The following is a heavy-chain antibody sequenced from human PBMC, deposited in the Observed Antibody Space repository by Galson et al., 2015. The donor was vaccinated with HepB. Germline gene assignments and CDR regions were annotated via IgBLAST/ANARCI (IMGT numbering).Heavy chain of an antibody. CDR2: IRHKADGGNT. D-gene: IGHD2-21*01. CDR1: GFTFTHAW. V-gene: IGHV3-15*01. CDR3: TTDSGGPVVSACGGCLDH. J-gene: IGHJ4*02. Sequence: SLRLSCAAVGFTFTHAWMSWVRQAPGQGLEWVGRIRHKADGGNTDYGTFVKGRFTITRDDSKNTVYLQIKGLKTEGTGVYYCTTDSGGPVVSACGGCLDHWGRGSQVTVSS.